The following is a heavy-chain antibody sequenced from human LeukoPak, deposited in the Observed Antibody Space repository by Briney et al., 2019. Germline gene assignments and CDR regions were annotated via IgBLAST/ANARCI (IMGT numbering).Heavy chain of an antibody. CDR1: GFIFSNHY. V-gene: IGHV3-74*01. Sequence: PGGSLRLSCVASGFIFSNHYMYCVRQAPGKGLLWVSRISSDGSITTYADSVEGRFTISRDNAKNTLYLQMNSMRAEDTAVYYCARHRSGYYADFWGQGTLVTVSS. D-gene: IGHD3-22*01. CDR3: ARHRSGYYADF. J-gene: IGHJ4*02. CDR2: ISSDGSIT.